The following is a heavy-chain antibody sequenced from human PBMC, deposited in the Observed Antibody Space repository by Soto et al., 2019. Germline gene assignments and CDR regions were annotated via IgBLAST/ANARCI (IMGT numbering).Heavy chain of an antibody. CDR1: GGSISRGGFS. CDR2: IYNSGNS. D-gene: IGHD3-10*01. V-gene: IGHV4-30-2*01. J-gene: IGHJ6*02. Sequence: QLQLQQYGSRLVKPSQTLSLTCAVSGGSISRGGFSWSWIRQPPGKGLEWIGYIYNSGNSYYNPSLERRVTMSIDRSKNHFSLNVTSMTAADTAVYYCAVSGKAGMDVWGQGTKVTVSS. CDR3: AVSGKAGMDV.